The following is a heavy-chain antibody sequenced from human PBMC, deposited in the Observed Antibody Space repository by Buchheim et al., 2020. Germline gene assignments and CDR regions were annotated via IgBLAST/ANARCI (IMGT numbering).Heavy chain of an antibody. CDR2: ISGRGSVI. V-gene: IGHV3-48*03. Sequence: EVHLVASGGGLVQPGGSLRLSCTGSGFTFITYEMNWVRQAPGKGLEWVSYISGRGSVIDYADSVKGRFTISRDNAKNSLYLQMNSLRVEDTAVYYCARVGATYFWGQGTL. D-gene: IGHD1-26*01. J-gene: IGHJ4*02. CDR3: ARVGATYF. CDR1: GFTFITYE.